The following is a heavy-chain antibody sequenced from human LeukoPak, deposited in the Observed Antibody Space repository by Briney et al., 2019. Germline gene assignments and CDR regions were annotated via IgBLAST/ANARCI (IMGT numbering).Heavy chain of an antibody. CDR2: IYHSGST. D-gene: IGHD3-22*01. CDR3: ARGVDSSGYYREGY. CDR1: GYSISSAYY. J-gene: IGHJ4*02. V-gene: IGHV4-38-2*02. Sequence: SETLSLTCTVSGYSISSAYYWGWIRQTPGRGLEWIGSIYHSGSTYYNPSLKSRVTISVDTSKNQFSLKLSSVTAADTAVYYCARGVDSSGYYREGYWGQGTLVTVSS.